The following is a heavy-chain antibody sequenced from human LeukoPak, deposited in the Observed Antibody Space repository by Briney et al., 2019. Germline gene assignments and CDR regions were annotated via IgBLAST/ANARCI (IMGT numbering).Heavy chain of an antibody. CDR3: ARWLGREAVTAAFDY. J-gene: IGHJ4*02. V-gene: IGHV3-23*01. CDR2: ISGSGGST. Sequence: GGSLRLSCAASGFIFTNYAMIWVRRAPGKGLEWVSAISGSGGSTYYADSVKGRFTISRDNSKNTLYLQMNSLRAEDTAVYYCARWLGREAVTAAFDYWGQGTLVTVSS. CDR1: GFIFTNYA. D-gene: IGHD2-21*02.